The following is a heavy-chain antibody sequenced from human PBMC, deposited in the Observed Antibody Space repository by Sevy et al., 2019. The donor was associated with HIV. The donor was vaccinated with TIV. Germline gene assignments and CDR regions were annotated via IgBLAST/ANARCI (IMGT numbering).Heavy chain of an antibody. J-gene: IGHJ3*02. CDR2: IYNSGST. Sequence: SQTLSLTCTVSGYSISSGYYWGWIRQPPGKGLEWIGSIYNSGSTYYNPSLKSRVTISVDTSKNQFSLKLSPVTAAETAVYYCAREYTMIVEKSAFDIWGQGTMVTVSS. CDR1: GYSISSGYY. CDR3: AREYTMIVEKSAFDI. D-gene: IGHD3-22*01. V-gene: IGHV4-38-2*02.